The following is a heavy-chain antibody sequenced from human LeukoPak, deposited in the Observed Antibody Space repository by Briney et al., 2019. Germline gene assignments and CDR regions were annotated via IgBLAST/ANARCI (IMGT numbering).Heavy chain of an antibody. J-gene: IGHJ4*02. CDR1: GGTFTSYA. CDR2: IIPIFGTA. CDR3: ARDGDGYNFDY. V-gene: IGHV1-69*13. D-gene: IGHD5-24*01. Sequence: SVKVSCKASGGTFTSYAISWVRQAPGQGLEWMGGIIPIFGTANYAQKFQGRVTITADESTSTAYMKLSSLRSEDTAVYYCARDGDGYNFDYWGQGTLVTVSS.